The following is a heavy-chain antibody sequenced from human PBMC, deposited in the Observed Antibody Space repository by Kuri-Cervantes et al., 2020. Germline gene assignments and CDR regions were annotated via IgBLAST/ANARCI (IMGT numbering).Heavy chain of an antibody. Sequence: ASVKVSCKVSGYTLTELSMHWVRRAPGKGLEWMGGFDPEDGETIYAQKFQGRVTMTEDTSTDTAYMELSSLRSEDTAVYYCASHRGASSPFDYWGQGTLVTVSS. V-gene: IGHV1-24*01. CDR1: GYTLTELS. CDR3: ASHRGASSPFDY. CDR2: FDPEDGET. J-gene: IGHJ4*02. D-gene: IGHD6-13*01.